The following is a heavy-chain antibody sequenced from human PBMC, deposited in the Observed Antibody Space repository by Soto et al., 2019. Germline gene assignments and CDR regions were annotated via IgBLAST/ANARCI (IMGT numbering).Heavy chain of an antibody. CDR2: IYNSGST. Sequence: PSETLSLTCTVSGGSVSSGSYYWSWIRQPPGKGLGWIGYIYNSGSTNYNPSLKSRVTVSVDTSKNQFSLKLNSVTAADTAVYYCARDSRYCSGGSCYPGACDIWGQGTMVTVSS. CDR1: GGSVSSGSYY. J-gene: IGHJ3*02. V-gene: IGHV4-61*01. CDR3: ARDSRYCSGGSCYPGACDI. D-gene: IGHD2-15*01.